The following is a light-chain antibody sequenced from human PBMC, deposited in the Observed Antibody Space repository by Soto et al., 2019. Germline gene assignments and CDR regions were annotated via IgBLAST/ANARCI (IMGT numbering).Light chain of an antibody. CDR1: SSDVGAYKY. CDR3: TSYVGNDIWV. Sequence: QSVLTQPPSASGSPGQSVTISCTGTSSDVGAYKYVSWYQQYPGKAPKLMIYEVTKRPSGFPDRFSGSNSGNTASLTVSGLQAEEEADYYCTSYVGNDIWVFGGGTKLTVL. V-gene: IGLV2-8*01. CDR2: EVT. J-gene: IGLJ3*02.